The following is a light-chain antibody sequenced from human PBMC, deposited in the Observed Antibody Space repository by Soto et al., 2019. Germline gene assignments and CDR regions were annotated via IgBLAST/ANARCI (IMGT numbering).Light chain of an antibody. Sequence: QSVLTQPPSVSAAPGQTVTISCSGISSNIGSNSVSWYKHLPGTAPKLLIYGNNKRPSGIPDRFSGSKSGTSATLGITGLQTGDEADYYCVTWDTGLSAVVFGGGTQLTVL. CDR2: GNN. CDR1: SSNIGSNS. V-gene: IGLV1-51*01. J-gene: IGLJ7*01. CDR3: VTWDTGLSAVV.